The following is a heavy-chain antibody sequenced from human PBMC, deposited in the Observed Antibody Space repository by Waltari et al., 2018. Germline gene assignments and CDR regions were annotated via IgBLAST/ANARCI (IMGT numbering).Heavy chain of an antibody. D-gene: IGHD3-10*01. CDR2: IFYSGNT. J-gene: IGHJ4*02. CDR3: ARVFRGVTDY. CDR1: RGYT. Sequence: RGYTWRWIRQHPGKGLEWIGHIFYSGNTDYNTSLKRRVNISLDTSKNQFSLKPSSVTAADTAVYYCARVFRGVTDYWGQGTLVTVSS. V-gene: IGHV4-31*02.